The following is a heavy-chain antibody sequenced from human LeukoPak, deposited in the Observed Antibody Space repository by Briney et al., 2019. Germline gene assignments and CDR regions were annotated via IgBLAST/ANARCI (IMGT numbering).Heavy chain of an antibody. CDR1: GGSISSYY. V-gene: IGHV4-59*01. CDR3: ARTLEGFDP. CDR2: IYYSGST. Sequence: PSETLSLTCTVSGGSISSYYWSWIRQPPGKGLERIGYIYYSGSTNYNPSLKSRVTISVDTSKNQFSLKLSSVTAADTAVYYCARTLEGFDPWGQGTLVTVSS. J-gene: IGHJ5*02.